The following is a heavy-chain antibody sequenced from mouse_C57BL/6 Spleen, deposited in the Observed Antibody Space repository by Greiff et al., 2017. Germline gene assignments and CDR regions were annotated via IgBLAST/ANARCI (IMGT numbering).Heavy chain of an antibody. CDR2: IHPNSGST. CDR1: GYTFTSYW. V-gene: IGHV1-64*01. Sequence: VQLQQPGAELVKPGASVKLSCKASGYTFTSYWMHWVKQRPGQGLEWIGMIHPNSGSTNYNEKFKSKDTLTVDKSSSTAYMQLSSLTSEDSAVYYCAGRITTVVAKGGFDYWGQGTTLTVSS. J-gene: IGHJ2*01. D-gene: IGHD1-1*01. CDR3: AGRITTVVAKGGFDY.